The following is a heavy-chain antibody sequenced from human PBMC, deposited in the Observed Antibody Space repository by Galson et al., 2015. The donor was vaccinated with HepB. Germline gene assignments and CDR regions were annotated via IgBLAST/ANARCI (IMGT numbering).Heavy chain of an antibody. J-gene: IGHJ4*02. D-gene: IGHD3-10*01. V-gene: IGHV4-39*07. CDR1: GGSISSSSYY. Sequence: LSLTCTVSGGSISSSSYYWGWIRQPPGKGLEWIGSIYYSGSTYYNPSLKSRVTISVDTSKNQFSLKLSSVTAADTAVYYCARSRELVWFGESPFDYWGQGTLVTVSS. CDR3: ARSRELVWFGESPFDY. CDR2: IYYSGST.